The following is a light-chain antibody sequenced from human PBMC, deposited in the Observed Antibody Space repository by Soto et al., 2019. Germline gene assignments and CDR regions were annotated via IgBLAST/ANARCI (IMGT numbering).Light chain of an antibody. CDR3: CAYAGGSTSVI. V-gene: IGLV2-23*01. Sequence: QSALTQPASVSGSPGQSITISCTGASSDVGSYNFVSWYQQHPGKAPKLMIYEGSKRPSGVSNRFSGSRSANTASLTISGLQSEDEADYYCCAYAGGSTSVIFGGGTKSPS. CDR1: SSDVGSYNF. CDR2: EGS. J-gene: IGLJ2*01.